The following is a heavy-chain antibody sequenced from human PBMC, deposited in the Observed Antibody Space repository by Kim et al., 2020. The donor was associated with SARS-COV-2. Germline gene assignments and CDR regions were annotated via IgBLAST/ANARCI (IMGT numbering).Heavy chain of an antibody. CDR3: AKDKRITMIFDY. D-gene: IGHD3-22*01. J-gene: IGHJ4*02. CDR2: IWYDGSNK. Sequence: GGSLRLSCAASGFTFSSYAMHWVRQAPGKGLEWVAVIWYDGSNKYYADSVKGRFTISRDNSKNTLYLQMNSLRAEDTAVYYCAKDKRITMIFDYWGQGTLVTVSS. V-gene: IGHV3-33*06. CDR1: GFTFSSYA.